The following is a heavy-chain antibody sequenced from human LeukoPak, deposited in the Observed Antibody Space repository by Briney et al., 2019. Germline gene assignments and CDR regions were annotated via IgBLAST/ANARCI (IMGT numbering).Heavy chain of an antibody. CDR2: SHYSGST. CDR1: RGSISTYY. CDR3: ARVSEGRQWLAREYFDY. Sequence: KPSETLSLTCTVSRGSISTYYWSWIRQPPGEGLEWIGCSHYSGSTNYNPSLKSGVTISVDTSKNQFSLKLSSVTAADTAVYYCARVSEGRQWLAREYFDYWGQGTLVTVSS. J-gene: IGHJ4*02. D-gene: IGHD6-19*01. V-gene: IGHV4-59*01.